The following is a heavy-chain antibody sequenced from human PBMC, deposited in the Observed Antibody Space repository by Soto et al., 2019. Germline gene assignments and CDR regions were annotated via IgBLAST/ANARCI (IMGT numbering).Heavy chain of an antibody. CDR1: GYTFNAFY. V-gene: IGHV1-46*02. D-gene: IGHD4-17*01. J-gene: IGHJ6*02. CDR3: ARVALGYDYADV. CDR2: INPSGDGT. Sequence: ASVKVSCKAFGYTFNAFYMHWVRQAPGQGLEWMGVINPSGDGTSYAQKFQGRVTMTRDTSTSTVYIELSSLRSEGTAVYYCARVALGYDYADVWGQGTTVTVSS.